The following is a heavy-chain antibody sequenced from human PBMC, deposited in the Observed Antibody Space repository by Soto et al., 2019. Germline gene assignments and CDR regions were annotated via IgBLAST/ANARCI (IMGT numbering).Heavy chain of an antibody. CDR3: AKPQSIQDYYYGMDF. CDR2: IIAIFGTA. V-gene: IGHV1-69*12. J-gene: IGHJ6*02. Sequence: QVQLVQSGAEVKKRGSSVKVSCKASGGTFSSYAISWVRQAPGQGLEWLGGIIAIFGTADYAQKFQGRVTITADESTSTAYMELSSLRSEDTAVYYCAKPQSIQDYYYGMDFWGQGTTVTVSS. CDR1: GGTFSSYA. D-gene: IGHD2-21*01.